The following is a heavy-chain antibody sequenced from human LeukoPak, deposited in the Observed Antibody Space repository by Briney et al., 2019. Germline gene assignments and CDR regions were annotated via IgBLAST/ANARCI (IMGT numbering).Heavy chain of an antibody. D-gene: IGHD3-10*01. Sequence: PGGSLRLSCAASGFTFSSYGMHWVRQAPGKGLEWVAVISYDGSNKYYADSVKGRFTISRDNSKNTLYLQMNSLRAEDTAVYYCAKDRKFTMVRGVIVYWGQGTLVTVSS. V-gene: IGHV3-30*18. CDR3: AKDRKFTMVRGVIVY. CDR1: GFTFSSYG. CDR2: ISYDGSNK. J-gene: IGHJ4*02.